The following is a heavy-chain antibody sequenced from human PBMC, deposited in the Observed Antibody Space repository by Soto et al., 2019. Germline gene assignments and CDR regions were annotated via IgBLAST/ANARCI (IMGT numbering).Heavy chain of an antibody. Sequence: QVQLVQSGAEVKKPGSSVKVSCKASGGTFSSYTISWVRQAPGQGLEWMGRIIPILGIANYAQKFQGRVTITADKSTSTAYMELSSLRSEDTAVYYCARDGNGDFNYYYYMDVWGKGTTVTVSS. CDR1: GGTFSSYT. V-gene: IGHV1-69*08. D-gene: IGHD4-17*01. CDR3: ARDGNGDFNYYYYMDV. CDR2: IIPILGIA. J-gene: IGHJ6*03.